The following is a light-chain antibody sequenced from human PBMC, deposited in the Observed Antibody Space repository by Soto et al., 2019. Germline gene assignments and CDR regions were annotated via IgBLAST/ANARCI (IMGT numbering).Light chain of an antibody. CDR2: DVS. Sequence: QSALTQPASVSRSPGQSITISCTGTSSDVGAYNYVSWYQQHPGKAPKLMIYDVSDRPSGISNRFSGSKSGNTASLTISGLQAEYEADYYCSSYTSSNTLYVFGTGTRSLS. V-gene: IGLV2-14*01. CDR1: SSDVGAYNY. J-gene: IGLJ1*01. CDR3: SSYTSSNTLYV.